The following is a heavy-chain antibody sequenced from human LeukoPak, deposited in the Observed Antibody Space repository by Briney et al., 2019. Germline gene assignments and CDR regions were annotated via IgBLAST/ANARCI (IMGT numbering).Heavy chain of an antibody. CDR3: ARVSSGSGTYRMDV. J-gene: IGHJ6*02. CDR2: ISGYSSNT. Sequence: ASVKVSCKASGYTFTNYDITWVRQAPGQGLEWMGWISGYSSNTNYAQNLQGRVTMTTDTSTNTAYMELRSLRSDDTAVYYCARVSSGSGTYRMDVWGQGTTVTVSS. D-gene: IGHD3-10*01. V-gene: IGHV1-18*01. CDR1: GYTFTNYD.